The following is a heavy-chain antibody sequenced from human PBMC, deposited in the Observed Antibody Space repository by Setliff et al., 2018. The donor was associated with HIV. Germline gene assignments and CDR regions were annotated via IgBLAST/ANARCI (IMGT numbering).Heavy chain of an antibody. CDR3: ARQGHYYDSSGYPRYYFDF. D-gene: IGHD3-22*01. CDR1: GFTVSDNY. CDR2: IYSGGST. J-gene: IGHJ4*02. Sequence: LRLSCAASGFTVSDNYMSWVRQAPGKGLEWVSVIYSGGSTYYADSVKGRFTISRDNSKNTLYLQMNTLRAEDTAVYYCARQGHYYDSSGYPRYYFDFWGQGTLVTVSS. V-gene: IGHV3-66*04.